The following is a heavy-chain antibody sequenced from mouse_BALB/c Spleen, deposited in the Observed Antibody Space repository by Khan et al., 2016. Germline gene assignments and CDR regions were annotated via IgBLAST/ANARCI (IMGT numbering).Heavy chain of an antibody. CDR3: TRGGYEYDY. V-gene: IGHV1S81*02. CDR2: INPSNGGT. J-gene: IGHJ2*01. Sequence: VQLQESGAELVKPGASVKLSCKASGYTFTSYYMYWVKQRPGQGLEWIGEINPSNGGTNFNEKFKSKATLTVDKSSSTAYMQLSSLTSEDSAVYYCTRGGYEYDYWGQGTTLTVSS. D-gene: IGHD2-4*01. CDR1: GYTFTSYY.